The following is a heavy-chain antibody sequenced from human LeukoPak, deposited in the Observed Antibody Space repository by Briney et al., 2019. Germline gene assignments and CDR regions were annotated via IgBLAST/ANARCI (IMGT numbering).Heavy chain of an antibody. D-gene: IGHD6-13*01. CDR1: GYTFTGYY. J-gene: IGHJ6*03. CDR2: INPNSGGT. CDR3: AREYSGSSYYYYMDV. Sequence: ASVKASCKASGYTFTGYYMHWVRQAPGQGLEWMGWINPNSGGTNYAQKFQGRVTMTRDTSISTAYMELSRLRSDDTAVYYCAREYSGSSYYYYMDVWGKGTTVTVSS. V-gene: IGHV1-2*02.